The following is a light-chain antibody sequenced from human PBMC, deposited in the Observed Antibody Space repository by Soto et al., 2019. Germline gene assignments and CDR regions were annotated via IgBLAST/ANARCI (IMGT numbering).Light chain of an antibody. V-gene: IGKV3-15*01. CDR3: QQYNNWPPVT. CDR1: QSVSSN. J-gene: IGKJ1*01. CDR2: GAS. Sequence: EIVMTQSPATLSVSPGERATLSCRASQSVSSNVAWYQQKPGQAPRLLIYGASTRATGIPARFSGSGSGTEFTLTLSSLLSEDFAVYYCQQYNNWPPVTFGQGTKVEIK.